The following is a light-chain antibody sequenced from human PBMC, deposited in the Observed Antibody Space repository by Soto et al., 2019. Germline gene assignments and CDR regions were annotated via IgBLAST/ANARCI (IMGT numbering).Light chain of an antibody. CDR2: AAT. J-gene: IGKJ4*01. CDR3: LQDYTYPLT. V-gene: IGKV1-6*02. CDR1: QGISYD. Sequence: AIEMTQSPSSLSASVGYRVTITCRASQGISYDLGWYQQKPGKAPKVLIQAATSLQSGVPSRFSGSGSGTEFTLTISSLQPEDFATCYCLQDYTYPLTFGGGTKVEIK.